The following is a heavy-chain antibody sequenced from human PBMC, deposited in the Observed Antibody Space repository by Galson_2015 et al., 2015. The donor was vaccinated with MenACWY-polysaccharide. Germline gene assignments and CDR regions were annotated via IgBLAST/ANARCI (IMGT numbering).Heavy chain of an antibody. J-gene: IGHJ6*02. D-gene: IGHD3-10*01. CDR3: AKSLLWFGELLYADGMDV. Sequence: VSGISWNSGSIGYADSVKGRFTISRDNAKNSLYLQMNSLRAEDTALYYCAKSLLWFGELLYADGMDVWGQGTSVTVSS. V-gene: IGHV3-9*01. CDR2: ISWNSGSI.